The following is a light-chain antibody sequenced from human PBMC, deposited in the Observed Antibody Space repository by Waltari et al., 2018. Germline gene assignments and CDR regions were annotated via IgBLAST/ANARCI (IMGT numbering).Light chain of an antibody. V-gene: IGLV2-14*01. J-gene: IGLJ3*02. CDR2: DVN. CDR1: SNDVGGYNY. Sequence: SALTQPASVSGAPGQSITISCTGISNDVGGYNYVSWYQQHPGQAPKLIIYDVNNRPSGISYRFSGSKSGDTASLTISGLQPEDEADYYCSSCASTIPLGVFGGGTKLTVL. CDR3: SSCASTIPLGV.